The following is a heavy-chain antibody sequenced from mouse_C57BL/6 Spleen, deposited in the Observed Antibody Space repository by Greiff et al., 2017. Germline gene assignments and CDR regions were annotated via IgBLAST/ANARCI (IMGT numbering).Heavy chain of an antibody. J-gene: IGHJ4*01. CDR2: IWGDGGT. Sequence: VKLQESGPGLVAPSQSLSITCTVSGFSLTSYGVSWVRQPPGKGLEWLGVIWGDGGTNNHSSLISRLSISKDNSKRQVFLKLNSLQTDDTATDYCAKEGTDYAMDYWGQGTSVTVSS. CDR1: GFSLTSYG. CDR3: AKEGTDYAMDY. D-gene: IGHD3-3*01. V-gene: IGHV2-3*01.